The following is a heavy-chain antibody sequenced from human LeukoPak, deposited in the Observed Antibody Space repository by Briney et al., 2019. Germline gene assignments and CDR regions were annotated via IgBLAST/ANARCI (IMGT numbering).Heavy chain of an antibody. Sequence: GGSLRLSCAASGFTFSSYAMHWVRQAPGKGLEYVSAISSNGGSTYYANSVKGRFTISRDNSKNTLYLQMGSLRAEDMAVYYCARDQGYDYVWGSYPGGYWGQGTLVTVSS. J-gene: IGHJ4*02. CDR3: ARDQGYDYVWGSYPGGY. CDR2: ISSNGGST. V-gene: IGHV3-64*01. CDR1: GFTFSSYA. D-gene: IGHD3-16*02.